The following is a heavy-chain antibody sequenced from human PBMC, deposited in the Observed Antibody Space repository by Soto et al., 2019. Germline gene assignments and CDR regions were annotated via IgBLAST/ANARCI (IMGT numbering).Heavy chain of an antibody. J-gene: IGHJ3*01. CDR3: TREASSVGFAFAL. CDR2: IFVSGAPN. V-gene: IGHV3-23*01. Sequence: EVQLLESGGGLVQPGGSLRLSCAASGFTFSHYDMSWVRQAPGKGLQWVSTIFVSGAPNHYADSVTGPFGISRDNSNNSVFIEMITLKDETTGVYYCTREASSVGFAFALWGHGTWGAVPS. D-gene: IGHD1-26*01. CDR1: GFTFSHYD.